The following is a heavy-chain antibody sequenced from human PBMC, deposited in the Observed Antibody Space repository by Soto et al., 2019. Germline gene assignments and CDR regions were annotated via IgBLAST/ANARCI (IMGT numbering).Heavy chain of an antibody. J-gene: IGHJ6*02. CDR2: ISGSGGST. D-gene: IGHD2-15*01. CDR3: AKGGCSSGSCHSSAFCYYYAMDA. Sequence: EVQLLESGGGLVQPGGSLRLSCAASGFTFSSYAMSWVRQAPGKGLEWVSVISGSGGSTYFADSVKGRFTISRDNSKNTLFLQMNSLRAEDTAVYYCAKGGCSSGSCHSSAFCYYYAMDAWGQGTTVTVSS. V-gene: IGHV3-23*01. CDR1: GFTFSSYA.